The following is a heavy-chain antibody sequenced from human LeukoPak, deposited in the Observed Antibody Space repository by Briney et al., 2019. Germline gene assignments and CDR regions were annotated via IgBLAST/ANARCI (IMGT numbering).Heavy chain of an antibody. CDR3: ATIRFLEWLFKSPNYYFDY. CDR1: GGSISSSNW. CDR2: IYHSGST. J-gene: IGHJ4*02. V-gene: IGHV4-4*02. Sequence: SETLSLTCAVSGGSISSSNWWSWVRQPPGKGLEWIGEIYHSGSTYYNPSLKSRVTISVDRSKNQFSLKLSSVTAADTAVYYCATIRFLEWLFKSPNYYFDYWGQGTLVTVSS. D-gene: IGHD3-3*01.